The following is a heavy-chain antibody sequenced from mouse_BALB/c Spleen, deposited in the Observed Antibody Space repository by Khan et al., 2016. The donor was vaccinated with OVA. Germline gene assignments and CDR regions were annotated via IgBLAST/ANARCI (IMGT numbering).Heavy chain of an antibody. Sequence: VRLQQSGPELVKPGASVKIPCKASGYTFTDYNLDWVKQSPGKSLEWIGGINPNNGGTIYNQKFKGKATLAVDKSSSTAYMKLRRLTSEATAVYYCAREEYGAFAYWGHGNVVTVSA. J-gene: IGHJ3*01. CDR1: GYTFTDYN. V-gene: IGHV1-18*01. CDR2: INPNNGGT. CDR3: AREEYGAFAY. D-gene: IGHD1-2*01.